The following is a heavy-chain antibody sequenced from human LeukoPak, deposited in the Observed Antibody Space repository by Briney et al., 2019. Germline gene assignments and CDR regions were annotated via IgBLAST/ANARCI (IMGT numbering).Heavy chain of an antibody. Sequence: ASVKVSCKASGYTFTGYYMHWVRQAPGQGLEWMGWINPNSGGTNYAQKFQGRVTMTRDTSISTAYMELSRLRSDDTAVYYYAVGRAYGDYVGCFDYWGQGTLVTVSS. D-gene: IGHD4-17*01. CDR3: AVGRAYGDYVGCFDY. V-gene: IGHV1-2*02. CDR2: INPNSGGT. J-gene: IGHJ4*02. CDR1: GYTFTGYY.